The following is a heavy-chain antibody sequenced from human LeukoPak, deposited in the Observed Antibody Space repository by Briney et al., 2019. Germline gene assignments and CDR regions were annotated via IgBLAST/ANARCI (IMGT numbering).Heavy chain of an antibody. CDR1: GVNCDDSA. CDR2: ISEDGGST. V-gene: IGHV3-43*02. J-gene: IGHJ4*02. Sequence: GGSPRLSCVASGVNCDDSAMHWGRQAPPEGLEWVSFISEDGGSTFYAGSVKDRCSISRDNSKNSLEQQMNSLRSDDTAIYYCAKESGKFDYWGQGTLVAVSS. CDR3: AKESGKFDY.